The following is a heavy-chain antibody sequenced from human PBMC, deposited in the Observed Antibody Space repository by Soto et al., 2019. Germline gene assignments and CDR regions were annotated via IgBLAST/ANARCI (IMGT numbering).Heavy chain of an antibody. V-gene: IGHV3-21*01. CDR2: ISGSGGST. Sequence: GGSLRLSCAASGFTFSSYAINWVRQAPGKGLEWVSTISGSGGSTYSADSVKGRFTISRDNAKNSLYLQMNSLRAEDTAVYYCAREDYSNFDYWGQGTLVTVSS. D-gene: IGHD4-4*01. CDR3: AREDYSNFDY. CDR1: GFTFSSYA. J-gene: IGHJ4*02.